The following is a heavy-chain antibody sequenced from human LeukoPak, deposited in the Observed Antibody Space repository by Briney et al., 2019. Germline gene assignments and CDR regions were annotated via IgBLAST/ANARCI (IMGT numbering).Heavy chain of an antibody. J-gene: IGHJ4*02. D-gene: IGHD6-19*01. V-gene: IGHV3-23*01. CDR1: GFTFSSQS. Sequence: GGSLRLSCAASGFTFSSQSMSWVRQAPGRGLEWVSTITYSGGSTFYTDSVKGRFTISRDNSKNTLYLRMNGLRAEDTAVYYCAKGGQRQWLDWGQGTLVTVSS. CDR2: ITYSGGST. CDR3: AKGGQRQWLD.